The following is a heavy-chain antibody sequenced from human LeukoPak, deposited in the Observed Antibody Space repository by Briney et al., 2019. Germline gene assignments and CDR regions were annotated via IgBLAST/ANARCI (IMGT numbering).Heavy chain of an antibody. CDR2: IYYSGST. V-gene: IGHV4-38-2*02. CDR1: GYSINSGYY. CDR3: AADCSSTSCYRGNYYMDV. Sequence: PSETLSLTCTVSGYSINSGYYWGWIRQPPGKGLEWIGSIYYSGSTYYNPSLKSRVTISVDTSKNQFSLKLSSVTAADTAVYYCAADCSSTSCYRGNYYMDVWGKGTTVTVSS. D-gene: IGHD2-2*01. J-gene: IGHJ6*03.